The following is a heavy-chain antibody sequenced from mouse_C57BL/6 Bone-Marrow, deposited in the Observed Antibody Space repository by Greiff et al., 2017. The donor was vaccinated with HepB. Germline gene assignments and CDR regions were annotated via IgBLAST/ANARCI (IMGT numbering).Heavy chain of an antibody. CDR3: ARSGGYDYGGYFDY. J-gene: IGHJ2*01. D-gene: IGHD2-4*01. Sequence: QVQLKESGPELVKPGASVKISCKASGYAFSSSWMNWVKQRPGKGLEWIGRIYPGDGDTNYNGKFKGKATLTADKSSSTAYMQLSSLTSEDSAVYFCARSGGYDYGGYFDYWGQGTTLTVSS. CDR2: IYPGDGDT. V-gene: IGHV1-82*01. CDR1: GYAFSSSW.